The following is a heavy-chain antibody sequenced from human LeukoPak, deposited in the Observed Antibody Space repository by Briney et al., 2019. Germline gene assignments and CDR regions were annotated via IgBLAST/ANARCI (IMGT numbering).Heavy chain of an antibody. J-gene: IGHJ4*02. CDR2: ISGSGGST. Sequence: GGSLRLSCAASGFTFSSYSMNSVRQAPGKGLEWVSAISGSGGSTYYADSVKGRFTISRDNSKNTLYLQMNSLRAEDTAVYYCANGMSGIKYDFWSGYVVYWGQGTLVTVSS. V-gene: IGHV3-23*01. CDR3: ANGMSGIKYDFWSGYVVY. D-gene: IGHD3-3*01. CDR1: GFTFSSYS.